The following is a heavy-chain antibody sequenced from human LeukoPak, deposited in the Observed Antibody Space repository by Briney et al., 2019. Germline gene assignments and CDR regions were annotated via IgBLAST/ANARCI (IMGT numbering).Heavy chain of an antibody. J-gene: IGHJ3*02. Sequence: ASVKVSCKASGYTFTSYYMHWVRQAPGQGLEWMGIINPSGGSTSYAQKFQGRVTMTRDTSTSTVYMELSSLRSEDTAVYYCARDTVEMATNDAFDIWGQGTMVTVSS. CDR2: INPSGGST. D-gene: IGHD5-24*01. CDR1: GYTFTSYY. V-gene: IGHV1-46*01. CDR3: ARDTVEMATNDAFDI.